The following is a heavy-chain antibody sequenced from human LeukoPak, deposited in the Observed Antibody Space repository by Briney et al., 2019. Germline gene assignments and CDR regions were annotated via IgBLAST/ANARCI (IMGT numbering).Heavy chain of an antibody. Sequence: SETLSLTCTVSGGPISSGDYYWSWIRQPPGKGLEWIGYIYYSGSTYYNPSLKSRVTISVDTSKNQFSLELSSVTAADTAVYYCARGGYYDSSGLYYWGQGTLVTVSS. V-gene: IGHV4-30-4*01. J-gene: IGHJ4*02. CDR3: ARGGYYDSSGLYY. CDR2: IYYSGST. CDR1: GGPISSGDYY. D-gene: IGHD3-22*01.